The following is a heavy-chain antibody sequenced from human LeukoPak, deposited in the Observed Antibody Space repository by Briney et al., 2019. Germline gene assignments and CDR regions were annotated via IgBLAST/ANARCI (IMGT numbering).Heavy chain of an antibody. Sequence: GESVKISCKGSGYSFTSYWIGWVRQMPGKGLEGMGIIYPGDSDTRYSPSFQGQVTISADKSISTAYLHWSSLKASDTAMYYCARYQLLRNYFDYRGQGTLVTVSS. CDR3: ARYQLLRNYFDY. CDR2: IYPGDSDT. V-gene: IGHV5-51*01. D-gene: IGHD1-7*01. J-gene: IGHJ4*02. CDR1: GYSFTSYW.